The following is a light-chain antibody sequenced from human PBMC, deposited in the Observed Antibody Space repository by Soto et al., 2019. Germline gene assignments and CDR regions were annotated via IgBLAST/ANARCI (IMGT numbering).Light chain of an antibody. CDR3: QQYGTSLWT. J-gene: IGKJ1*01. CDR2: GAS. Sequence: EIVLTQSPGTLSLSPGERATLSCRASQSVSSSYLAWYQQKSGQAPRLLIYGASSRATGIPDRFSGSGSGTDFTLTISRLEPEDFAVYYCQQYGTSLWTFGQGIKVDI. V-gene: IGKV3-20*01. CDR1: QSVSSSY.